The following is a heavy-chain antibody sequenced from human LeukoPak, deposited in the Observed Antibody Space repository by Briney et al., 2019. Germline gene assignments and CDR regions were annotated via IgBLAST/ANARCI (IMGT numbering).Heavy chain of an antibody. D-gene: IGHD5-24*01. CDR2: ISYSGST. Sequence: AETLSLTCTVSSGSISIYYWSCIRQPRGKGREGIGYISYSGSTNYNPSLKSRVTISVDTFKNHIFLKVSSLTVADTAVYNCARHKRWLQCALDIWGQGTMVTVSS. CDR1: SGSISIYY. V-gene: IGHV4-59*08. CDR3: ARHKRWLQCALDI. J-gene: IGHJ3*02.